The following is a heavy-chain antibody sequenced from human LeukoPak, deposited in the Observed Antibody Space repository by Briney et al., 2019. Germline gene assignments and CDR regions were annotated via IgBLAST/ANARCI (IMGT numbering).Heavy chain of an antibody. V-gene: IGHV4-39*07. Sequence: PSETLSLTCTVSGASISTRGYYWGWIRQPPGNGLEWIGTIYYRGNTYYNPSLEGRVTMSVDTSKNQFSLNVISMTAADTAMYYCASERGYHASWGQGTLVTVSS. CDR2: IYYRGNT. J-gene: IGHJ4*02. D-gene: IGHD5-12*01. CDR3: ASERGYHAS. CDR1: GASISTRGYY.